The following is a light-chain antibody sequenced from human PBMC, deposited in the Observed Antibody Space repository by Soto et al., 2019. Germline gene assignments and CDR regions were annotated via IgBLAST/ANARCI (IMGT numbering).Light chain of an antibody. Sequence: EIVLTQFPDTLYVSPGERATLSCRASQSLSSNVAWYQQRPGQAPRLLIYATSSRASDVPARFSGSGSGTEFTLTIASLQSEDFAIYYCQQYNHWPRMLSFGGGPTVDIK. CDR3: QQYNHWPRMLS. V-gene: IGKV3-15*01. J-gene: IGKJ4*01. CDR2: ATS. CDR1: QSLSSN.